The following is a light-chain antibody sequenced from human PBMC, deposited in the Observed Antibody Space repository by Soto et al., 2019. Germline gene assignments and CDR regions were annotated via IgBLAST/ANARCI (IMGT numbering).Light chain of an antibody. CDR2: GSS. Sequence: EIVMPQSPVTLSVSPGERVTLFCRANQTVGTSLALSQQKPGQAPRLLIYGSSSRATGMPAKFSGSGSGTEFTLTIISLQSEDVGTYYCQQYKNWRTFGQGTILEIK. J-gene: IGKJ1*01. CDR1: QTVGTS. V-gene: IGKV3D-15*01. CDR3: QQYKNWRT.